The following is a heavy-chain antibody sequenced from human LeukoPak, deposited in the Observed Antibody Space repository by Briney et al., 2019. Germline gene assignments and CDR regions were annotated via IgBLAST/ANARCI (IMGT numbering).Heavy chain of an antibody. CDR2: ISGSGGST. V-gene: IGHV3-23*01. CDR3: AKGTLVGATFSDFDY. Sequence: SGGSLRLSCAASGFTFSSYAMSWVRQAPGKGLEWVSAISGSGGSTYYADSVKGRFTISRDNSKNTLYLQINSLRAEDTAVYYCAKGTLVGATFSDFDYWGQGTLVTVSS. J-gene: IGHJ4*02. CDR1: GFTFSSYA. D-gene: IGHD1-26*01.